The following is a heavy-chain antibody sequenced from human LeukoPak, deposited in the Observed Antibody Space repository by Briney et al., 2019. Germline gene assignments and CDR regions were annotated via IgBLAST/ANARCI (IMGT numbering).Heavy chain of an antibody. Sequence: PSETLSLTCTVSGDSIPSGIYYWNWIRQPAGKNLEWLGRMRPDGATDYDRVLQGRITISLDTSKKQLSLRLSSVTAADTAVYYCARSRGGHSYGVDFEYWGRGTLVTVSS. CDR2: MRPDGAT. CDR1: GDSIPSGIYY. V-gene: IGHV4-61*02. CDR3: ARSRGGHSYGVDFEY. J-gene: IGHJ4*02. D-gene: IGHD5-18*01.